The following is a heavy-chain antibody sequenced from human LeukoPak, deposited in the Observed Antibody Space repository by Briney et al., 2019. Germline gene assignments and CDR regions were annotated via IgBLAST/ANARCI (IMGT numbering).Heavy chain of an antibody. D-gene: IGHD3-22*01. J-gene: IGHJ4*02. CDR1: GGSIRSYY. CDR3: ARYGSSGYYFDC. CDR2: TYYSGST. V-gene: IGHV4-59*01. Sequence: SETLSLTCTGSGGSIRSYYWSWIRQPPGKGLEWRGDTYYSGSTNYNPSLKSRVNISVDTPKNKFFLKLSSVTAADTAVYYCARYGSSGYYFDCWGQGTLVTVSS.